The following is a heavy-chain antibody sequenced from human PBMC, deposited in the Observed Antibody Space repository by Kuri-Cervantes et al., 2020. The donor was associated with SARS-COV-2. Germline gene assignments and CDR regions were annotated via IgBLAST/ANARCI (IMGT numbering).Heavy chain of an antibody. D-gene: IGHD2-21*01. CDR1: ETTFPNYD. V-gene: IGHV1-8*01. CDR2: VKTNSGNT. J-gene: IGHJ4*02. CDR3: YCAPKEGFDS. Sequence: ASVKVSCKAPETTFPNYDINWVRQATGQGLEWMRMVKTNSGNTLYAQFFQGRVTMTRDTSTSTVYMELSSLTSEDTAIYYCYCAPKEGFDSWGQGTLVTVSS.